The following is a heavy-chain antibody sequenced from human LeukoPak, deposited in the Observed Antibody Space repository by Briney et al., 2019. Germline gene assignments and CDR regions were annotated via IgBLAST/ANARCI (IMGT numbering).Heavy chain of an antibody. CDR1: GGSISSGSYY. CDR3: ARGAVADDYYFDY. J-gene: IGHJ4*02. D-gene: IGHD6-19*01. V-gene: IGHV4-61*02. CDR2: IYTSGST. Sequence: SETLSLTCTVSGGSISSGSYYWSWIRQPAGKGLEWIGRIYTSGSTNYNPSLKSRVTISADTSKNQFSLKLSSVTAADTAVYYCARGAVADDYYFDYWGQGTLVTVPS.